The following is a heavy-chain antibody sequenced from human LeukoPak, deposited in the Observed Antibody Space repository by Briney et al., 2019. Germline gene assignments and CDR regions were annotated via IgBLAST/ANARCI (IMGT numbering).Heavy chain of an antibody. Sequence: SETLSLTCTVSGGSISSYYWSWIRQPPGKGLEWIGYIYYSGSTNYNPSLKSRVTISVDTSKNQFSLKLSSVTAADTAVYHCAXXXGXXDWLSSEARWFDPWGQGTLVTVSS. CDR3: AXXXGXXDWLSSEARWFDP. CDR2: IYYSGST. V-gene: IGHV4-59*01. J-gene: IGHJ5*02. CDR1: GGSISSYY. D-gene: IGHD3-9*01.